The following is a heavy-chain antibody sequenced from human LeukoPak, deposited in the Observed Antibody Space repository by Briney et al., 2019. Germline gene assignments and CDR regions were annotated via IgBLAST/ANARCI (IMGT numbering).Heavy chain of an antibody. CDR1: GFTFSSYA. J-gene: IGHJ4*02. Sequence: PGGSLRLSCAASGFTFSSYAMSWVRQAPGKGLEWVSGISGSGGSTYYADSVKGRFTISRDNSKDTLFLQMNSLRAEDTAVYYCAKLLAVTNSYYFNYWGQGTLVTVSS. V-gene: IGHV3-23*01. CDR3: AKLLAVTNSYYFNY. D-gene: IGHD6-19*01. CDR2: ISGSGGST.